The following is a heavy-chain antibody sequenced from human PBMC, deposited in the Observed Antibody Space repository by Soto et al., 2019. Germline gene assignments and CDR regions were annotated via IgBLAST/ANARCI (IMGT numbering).Heavy chain of an antibody. CDR1: GGTFSSYT. Sequence: QVQLVQSGAEVKKPASSVKVSCNASGGTFSSYTISWVRQAPGQGLEWMGRIIPILGIANYAQKFQGRFTMTEDKSTSTAFMELSSLRSEETDVYYGARDQGEFYYGSVSYYNVTDSYYYCGMYVWGQATTVTVPS. D-gene: IGHD3-10*01. CDR2: IIPILGIA. CDR3: ARDQGEFYYGSVSYYNVTDSYYYCGMYV. V-gene: IGHV1-69*08. J-gene: IGHJ6*02.